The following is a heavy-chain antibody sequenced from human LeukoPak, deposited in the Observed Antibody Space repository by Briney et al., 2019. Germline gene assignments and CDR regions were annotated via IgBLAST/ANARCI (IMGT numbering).Heavy chain of an antibody. V-gene: IGHV5-51*01. CDR3: ARRDIVATSAAFDY. CDR1: GYSFTSYW. CDR2: IYPGDSDT. J-gene: IGHJ4*02. D-gene: IGHD5-12*01. Sequence: GESLQISCKGSGYSFTSYWIGWVRQMPGKGLEWMGIIYPGDSDTRYSPSFQGQVTISADKSISTAYLQWSSLKASDTAMCYCARRDIVATSAAFDYWGQGTLVTVSS.